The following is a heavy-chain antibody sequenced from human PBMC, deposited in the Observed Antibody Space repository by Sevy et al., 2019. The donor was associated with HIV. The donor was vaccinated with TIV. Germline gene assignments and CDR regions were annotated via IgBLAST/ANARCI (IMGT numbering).Heavy chain of an antibody. CDR2: ISYDGSNK. D-gene: IGHD1-7*01. V-gene: IGHV3-30-3*01. Sequence: GGSLRLSCAASGFTFSSYAMHWVRQAPGKGLEWVAVISYDGSNKYYADSVKGRFTNSRDNSKNTRYLQMNSLRAKDTAVYYCARDLNQRLELTHLFGRNPRYYMDVWGKGTTVTVSS. CDR3: ARDLNQRLELTHLFGRNPRYYMDV. CDR1: GFTFSSYA. J-gene: IGHJ6*03.